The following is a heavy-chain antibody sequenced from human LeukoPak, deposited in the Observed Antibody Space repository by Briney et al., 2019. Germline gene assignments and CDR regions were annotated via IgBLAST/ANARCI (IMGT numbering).Heavy chain of an antibody. CDR3: ARADSNIAARRIGFDY. CDR1: GFTFSSYG. D-gene: IGHD6-6*01. J-gene: IGHJ4*02. Sequence: PGGSLRLSCAASGFTFSSYGMHWVRQAPGKGLEWVAFIRYDGSNKYYADSVKGRFTISRDNAKNSLYLQMNSLRAGDTALCYCARADSNIAARRIGFDYWGQGTLVTVSS. V-gene: IGHV3-30*02. CDR2: IRYDGSNK.